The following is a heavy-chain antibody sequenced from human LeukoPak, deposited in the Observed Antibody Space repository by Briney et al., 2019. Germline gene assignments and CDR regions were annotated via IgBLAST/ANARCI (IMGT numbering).Heavy chain of an antibody. D-gene: IGHD4-17*01. V-gene: IGHV3-7*01. CDR2: INEDGGEK. Sequence: GGSLRLSCAASGFTFSSYGMTWVRQAPGKGLEWVANINEDGGEKYYADSVKGRFTISRDNAKNSLYLQMNSLRAEDTAVYYCARFGPHFYGDYLGYYYMDVWGKGTTVTVSS. CDR1: GFTFSSYG. J-gene: IGHJ6*03. CDR3: ARFGPHFYGDYLGYYYMDV.